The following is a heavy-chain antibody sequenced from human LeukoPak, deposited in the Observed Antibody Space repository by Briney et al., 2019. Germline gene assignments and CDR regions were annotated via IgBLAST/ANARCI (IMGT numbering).Heavy chain of an antibody. V-gene: IGHV3-48*03. D-gene: IGHD4-11*01. J-gene: IGHJ1*01. CDR2: ISGSGRTI. Sequence: GGSLRLSCAASGFTFNNYEMNWVRQAPGKGLEWLSFISGSGRTIYYADSVKGRFTISRDNTKKSLYLQMNSLRAEDTAVYYCARGIRDYNDQLGYFQHWGQGTLVTVSS. CDR3: ARGIRDYNDQLGYFQH. CDR1: GFTFNNYE.